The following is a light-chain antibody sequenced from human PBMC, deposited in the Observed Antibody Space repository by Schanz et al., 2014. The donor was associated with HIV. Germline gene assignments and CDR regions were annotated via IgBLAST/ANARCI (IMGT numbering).Light chain of an antibody. J-gene: IGLJ2*01. V-gene: IGLV1-40*01. CDR2: DDS. CDR3: ATWDISQNGPV. CDR1: SSNIGAGYD. Sequence: QSVLTQPPSLSGAPGQRVSLSCNGTSSNIGAGYDVHWYQQFPGTAPKLLIFDDSSRPSGVPDRFSGSKSGTSASLAISGLQSEDEADYFCATWDISQNGPVFGGGTKLTVL.